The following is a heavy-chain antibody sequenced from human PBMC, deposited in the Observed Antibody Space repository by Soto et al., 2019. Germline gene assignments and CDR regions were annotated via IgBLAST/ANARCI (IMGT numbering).Heavy chain of an antibody. D-gene: IGHD3-3*01. J-gene: IGHJ6*02. Sequence: AAVMVSCEAPGYTNTTSVINWVRQAPGQKLEWLGWMDPNSGSTGYAQNFQGRITMTRNISGNTAHMELSSLQSEDTAVYYGARERMFDLWTKCSDVRGQGTIVTVSS. CDR2: MDPNSGST. CDR3: ARERMFDLWTKCSDV. CDR1: GYTNTTSV. V-gene: IGHV1-8*01.